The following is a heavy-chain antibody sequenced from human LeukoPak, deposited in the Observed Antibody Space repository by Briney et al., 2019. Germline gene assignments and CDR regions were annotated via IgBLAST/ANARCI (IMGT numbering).Heavy chain of an antibody. J-gene: IGHJ4*02. Sequence: PGGSLRLSCAASGFTFDDYAMHWVRQAPGKGLEWVSGISWNSGSIGYADSVKGRFTISRDSAKNSLYLQMNSLRAEDTALYYCAKDLGIGSYGFEGLDYWGQGTLVTVSS. CDR2: ISWNSGSI. V-gene: IGHV3-9*01. D-gene: IGHD5-18*01. CDR1: GFTFDDYA. CDR3: AKDLGIGSYGFEGLDY.